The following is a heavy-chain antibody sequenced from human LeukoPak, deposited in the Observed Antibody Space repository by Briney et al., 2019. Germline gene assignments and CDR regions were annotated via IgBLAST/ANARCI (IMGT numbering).Heavy chain of an antibody. CDR3: ARATETTVVGPIYAFDI. J-gene: IGHJ3*02. CDR2: IYYSGST. Sequence: SETLSLTCTVSGGSISSYYWSWIRQPPGKGLEWLGYIYYSGSTNYNPSLESRVTISVDTSKNQFSLKLSSVTAADTAVYYCARATETTVVGPIYAFDIWGQGTMVTVSS. V-gene: IGHV4-59*01. CDR1: GGSISSYY. D-gene: IGHD4-23*01.